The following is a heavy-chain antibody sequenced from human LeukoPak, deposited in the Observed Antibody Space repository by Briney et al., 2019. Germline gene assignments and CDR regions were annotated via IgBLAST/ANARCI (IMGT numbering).Heavy chain of an antibody. J-gene: IGHJ4*02. Sequence: PGGSLRLSCAASGFTFRSYGMHWVRQAPGKGLEWVAVIWDDGNNNYYADSVKGRFTISRDNSKNTLYLQMNSLRVEDTAVYYYAKDHSTHYYGSGTYGPRGYSDYWGQGTLVTVSS. V-gene: IGHV3-33*06. CDR2: IWDDGNNN. CDR3: AKDHSTHYYGSGTYGPRGYSDY. CDR1: GFTFRSYG. D-gene: IGHD3-10*01.